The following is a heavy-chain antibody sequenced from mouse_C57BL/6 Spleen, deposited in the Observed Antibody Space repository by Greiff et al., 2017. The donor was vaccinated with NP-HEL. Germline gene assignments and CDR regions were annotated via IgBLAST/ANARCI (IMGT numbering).Heavy chain of an antibody. J-gene: IGHJ4*01. CDR3: ASRGSFYAMDY. D-gene: IGHD3-1*01. CDR2: ISYDGSN. CDR1: GYSITSGYY. V-gene: IGHV3-6*01. Sequence: DVQLQESGPGLVKPSQSLSLTCSVTGYSITSGYYWNWIRQFPGNKLEWMGYISYDGSNNYNPSLKNRISITRDTSKNQFFLKLNSVTTEDTATYYCASRGSFYAMDYWGQGTSVTVSS.